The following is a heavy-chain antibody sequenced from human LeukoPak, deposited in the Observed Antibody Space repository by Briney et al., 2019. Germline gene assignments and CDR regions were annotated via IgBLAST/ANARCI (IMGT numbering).Heavy chain of an antibody. CDR1: GGSISRTNW. CDR3: SKESGAFSPFGY. CDR2: ISLSGRT. J-gene: IGHJ4*02. Sequence: SSETLSLTCDVYGGSISRTNWWSWVRQSPGQGLEWIGEISLSGRTNYNPSLQSRVTMSLDESKNQLSLDLASVTAADTAVYYCSKESGAFSPFGYWGQGTLVTVHS. D-gene: IGHD1-26*01. V-gene: IGHV4-4*02.